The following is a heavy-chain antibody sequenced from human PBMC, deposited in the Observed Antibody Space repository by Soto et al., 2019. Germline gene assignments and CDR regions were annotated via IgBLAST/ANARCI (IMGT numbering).Heavy chain of an antibody. V-gene: IGHV4-39*01. J-gene: IGHJ4*02. Sequence: PSETLSLTCTVSGGSISSSSYYWGWIRQPPGKGLEWIGSIYYSGSTYYNPSLKSRVTISVDTSKNQFSLKLSSVTAADTAVYYCARSPYYYDSSGYFHFDYWGQGTLVTAPQ. CDR1: GGSISSSSYY. CDR3: ARSPYYYDSSGYFHFDY. D-gene: IGHD3-22*01. CDR2: IYYSGST.